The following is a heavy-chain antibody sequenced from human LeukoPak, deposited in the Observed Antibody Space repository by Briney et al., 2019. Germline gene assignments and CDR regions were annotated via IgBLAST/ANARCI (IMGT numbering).Heavy chain of an antibody. Sequence: SETLSLTCTVSGGSISSSSYYWGWIRQPPGKGLEWIGSIYYSGSTYYNPSLKSRVTISVDTSKNQFSLKLSSVTAADTAVYYCARDGPGFGWYFDLWGRGTLVTVSS. J-gene: IGHJ2*01. CDR3: ARDGPGFGWYFDL. V-gene: IGHV4-39*02. CDR1: GGSISSSSYY. CDR2: IYYSGST. D-gene: IGHD3-3*01.